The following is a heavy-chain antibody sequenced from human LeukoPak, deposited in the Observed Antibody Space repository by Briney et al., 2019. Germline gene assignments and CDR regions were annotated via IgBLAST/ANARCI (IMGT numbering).Heavy chain of an antibody. CDR1: GFTFSDHY. J-gene: IGHJ6*02. CDR2: TRNKANSYTT. CDR3: ARLTKTYSSSGLRYCYGMDV. D-gene: IGHD6-6*01. Sequence: GGSLRLSCAASGFTFSDHYMDWVRQAPGKGLEWVGRTRNKANSYTTEYAASVKGRFTISRDDSKNSLYLQMNSLKTEDTAVYYCARLTKTYSSSGLRYCYGMDVWGQGTTVTVSS. V-gene: IGHV3-72*01.